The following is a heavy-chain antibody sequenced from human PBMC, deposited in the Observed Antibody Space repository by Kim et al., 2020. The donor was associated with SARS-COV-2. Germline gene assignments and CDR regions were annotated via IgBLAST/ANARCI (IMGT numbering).Heavy chain of an antibody. CDR2: ISYDGSNK. CDR3: ARGFYGSGSYYMDY. CDR1: GFTFSSYA. V-gene: IGHV3-30*04. J-gene: IGHJ4*02. Sequence: GGSLRLSCAASGFTFSSYAMHWVRQAPGKGLEWVAVISYDGSNKYYADSVKGRFTISRDNSKNTLYLQMNSLRAEDTAVYYCARGFYGSGSYYMDYWGQG. D-gene: IGHD3-10*01.